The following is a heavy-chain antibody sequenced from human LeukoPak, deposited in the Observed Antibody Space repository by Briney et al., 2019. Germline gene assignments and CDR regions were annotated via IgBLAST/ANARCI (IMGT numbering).Heavy chain of an antibody. CDR1: GFTFSSYA. J-gene: IGHJ5*02. CDR2: ISGSGGST. V-gene: IGHV3-23*01. D-gene: IGHD3-22*01. CDR3: ARDLYYYDSSGFPSGFDP. Sequence: PGGSLRLSCAASGFTFSSYAMSWVRQAPGKGLEWVSAISGSGGSTYYADSVKGRFTISRDNAKNSLYLQMNSLRAEDTAVYYCARDLYYYDSSGFPSGFDPWGQGTLVTVSS.